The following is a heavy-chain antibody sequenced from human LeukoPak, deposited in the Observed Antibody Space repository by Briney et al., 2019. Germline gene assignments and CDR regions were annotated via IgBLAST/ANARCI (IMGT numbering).Heavy chain of an antibody. CDR2: INTYKGNT. D-gene: IGHD3-3*01. J-gene: IGHJ6*03. V-gene: IGHV1-18*01. CDR1: GYTFTSYG. CDR3: ARRVFDFWSGQTSKYYYYYMDV. Sequence: AASVKVSCKASGYTFTSYGISWVRQAPGQGLEWMGWINTYKGNTQYAQKFQGRVTITADKSTSTAYMELSSLRSEDTAVYYCARRVFDFWSGQTSKYYYYYMDVWGKGTTVTVSS.